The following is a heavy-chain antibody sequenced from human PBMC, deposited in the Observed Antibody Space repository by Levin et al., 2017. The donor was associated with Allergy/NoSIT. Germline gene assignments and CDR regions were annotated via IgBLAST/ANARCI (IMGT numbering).Heavy chain of an antibody. CDR3: AKGGDTAMVFGV. CDR2: ISGSGGST. V-gene: IGHV3-23*01. D-gene: IGHD5-18*01. CDR1: GFTFSSYA. Sequence: GESLKISCAASGFTFSSYAMSWVRQAPGKGLEWVSAISGSGGSTYYADSVKGRFTISRDNSKNTLYLQMNSLRAEDTAVYYCAKGGDTAMVFGVWGQGTTVTVSS. J-gene: IGHJ6*02.